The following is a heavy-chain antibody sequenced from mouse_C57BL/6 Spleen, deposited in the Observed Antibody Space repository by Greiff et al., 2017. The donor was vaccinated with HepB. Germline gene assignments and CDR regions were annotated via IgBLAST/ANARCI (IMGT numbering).Heavy chain of an antibody. Sequence: VQLKESEGGLVQPGSSMKLSCTASGFTFSDYYMAWVRQVPEKGLEWVANINYDGSSTYYLDSLKSRFIISRDNAKNILYLQMSSLKSEDTATYYCARVDYDYDGYYYAMDYWGQGTSVTVSS. J-gene: IGHJ4*01. CDR2: INYDGSST. CDR3: ARVDYDYDGYYYAMDY. V-gene: IGHV5-16*01. CDR1: GFTFSDYY. D-gene: IGHD2-4*01.